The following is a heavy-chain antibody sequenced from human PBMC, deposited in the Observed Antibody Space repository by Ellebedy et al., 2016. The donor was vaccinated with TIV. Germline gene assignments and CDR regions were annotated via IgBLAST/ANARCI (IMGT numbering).Heavy chain of an antibody. CDR1: GGSFSGYY. CDR2: INHSGST. CDR3: ARGRGITGMAIY. D-gene: IGHD1-20*01. V-gene: IGHV4-34*01. Sequence: SETLSLTXAVYGGSFSGYYWSWIRQPPGKGLEWIGEINHSGSTNYNPSLKSRVTISVDTSKNQFSLKLSSVTAADTAVYYCARGRGITGMAIYWGQGTLVTVSS. J-gene: IGHJ4*02.